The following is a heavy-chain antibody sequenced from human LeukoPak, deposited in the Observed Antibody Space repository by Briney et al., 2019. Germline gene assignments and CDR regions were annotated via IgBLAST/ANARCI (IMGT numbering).Heavy chain of an antibody. CDR2: IYYSGTT. D-gene: IGHD4-17*01. Sequence: SETLSLTRTVSGASITSGFYYWSWLRQSPGKGLEWIGYIYYSGTTYYSPSLKSRLTISLDTSKNHLSLKLTSVTAADTAIYYCARDNDDGDYVGWFDPWGQGTLVTVSS. CDR3: ARDNDDGDYVGWFDP. V-gene: IGHV4-30-4*01. J-gene: IGHJ5*02. CDR1: GASITSGFYY.